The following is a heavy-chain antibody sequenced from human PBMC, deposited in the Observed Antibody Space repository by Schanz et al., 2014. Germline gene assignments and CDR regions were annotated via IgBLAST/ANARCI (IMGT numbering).Heavy chain of an antibody. CDR2: ISPNSGDT. D-gene: IGHD3-3*02. CDR1: GYTFTGHH. CDR3: ARENKDYDSILNKFFHYGLDL. J-gene: IGHJ6*02. V-gene: IGHV1-2*06. Sequence: QVQLVQSGAEVKKPGASVKVSCKASGYTFTGHHMHWVRQAPGQGLEWMGRISPNSGDTHSAQKFQGRVTMTWDRSISTANMELSRLRSDDTAVYYCARENKDYDSILNKFFHYGLDLWGQGTTVTVSS.